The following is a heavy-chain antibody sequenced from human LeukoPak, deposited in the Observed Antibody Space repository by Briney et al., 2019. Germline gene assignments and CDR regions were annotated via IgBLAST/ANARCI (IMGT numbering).Heavy chain of an antibody. Sequence: SETLSLTCAVYGGSFSGYHWSWVRQPPGKGLEWIGEINHSGSTNYNPSLKSRVTISVDTSKNQFSLKLSSVTAADTAVYYCARGKRLRRFDAFDIWGQGTMVTVSS. CDR2: INHSGST. D-gene: IGHD3-16*01. V-gene: IGHV4-34*01. J-gene: IGHJ3*02. CDR3: ARGKRLRRFDAFDI. CDR1: GGSFSGYH.